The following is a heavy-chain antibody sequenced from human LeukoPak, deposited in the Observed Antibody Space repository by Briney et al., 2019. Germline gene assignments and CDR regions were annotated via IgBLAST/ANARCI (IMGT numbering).Heavy chain of an antibody. Sequence: SSVKVSCKASGGTFSSYAISWVRQAPGQGLGWMGGIIPIFGTANYAQKFQGRVTITADESTSTAYMELSSLRSEDTAVYYCARANWGSSAFDIWGQGTMVTVSS. CDR1: GGTFSSYA. CDR3: ARANWGSSAFDI. D-gene: IGHD7-27*01. V-gene: IGHV1-69*01. CDR2: IIPIFGTA. J-gene: IGHJ3*02.